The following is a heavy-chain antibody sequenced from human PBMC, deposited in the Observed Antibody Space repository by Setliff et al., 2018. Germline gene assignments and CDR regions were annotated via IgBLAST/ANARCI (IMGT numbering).Heavy chain of an antibody. CDR2: IYNSGST. CDR3: ARLGYRGDLDY. D-gene: IGHD5-12*01. CDR1: ADSISSSYDY. Sequence: LSLTCNVSADSISSSYDYWAWIRQPPGKGLEWIGSIYNSGSTYYNPSLKSRVSISVDTSKNQFSLKLSSVTAADTAVYYCARLGYRGDLDYWGQGTLVTVSS. V-gene: IGHV4-39*01. J-gene: IGHJ4*02.